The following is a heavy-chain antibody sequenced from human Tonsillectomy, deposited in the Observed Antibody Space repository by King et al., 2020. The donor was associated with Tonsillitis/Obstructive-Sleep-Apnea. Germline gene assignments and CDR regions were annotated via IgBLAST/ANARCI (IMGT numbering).Heavy chain of an antibody. D-gene: IGHD3-3*01. CDR3: AREGQYYDFWSGYYNNWYFDL. V-gene: IGHV1-69*12. CDR1: GGTFSSYA. CDR2: IIPIFGTA. J-gene: IGHJ2*01. Sequence: QLVQSGAEVKKPGSSVKVSCKASGGTFSSYAISWVRQAPGQGLEWMGGIIPIFGTATYAQKFKGRVTITADESTSTAYMELSSLRSEDTAVYYCAREGQYYDFWSGYYNNWYFDLWGRGTLVTVSS.